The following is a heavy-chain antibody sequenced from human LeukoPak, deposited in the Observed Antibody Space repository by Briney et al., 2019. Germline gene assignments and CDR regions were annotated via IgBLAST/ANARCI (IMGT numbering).Heavy chain of an antibody. CDR1: GFTFSSYA. D-gene: IGHD2-15*01. J-gene: IGHJ6*02. CDR2: IRQDGSEK. CDR3: ARDGVVAATGYYYYYGMDV. Sequence: GGSLRLSCAASGFTFSSYAMSWVRQAPGKGLEWVANIRQDGSEKYYVDSVKGRFTISRDNAKNSLYLQMNSLRAEDTAVYYCARDGVVAATGYYYYYGMDVWGQGTTVTVSS. V-gene: IGHV3-7*01.